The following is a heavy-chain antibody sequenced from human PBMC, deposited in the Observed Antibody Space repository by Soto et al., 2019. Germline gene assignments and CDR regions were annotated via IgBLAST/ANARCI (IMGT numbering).Heavy chain of an antibody. CDR1: GFIFSSYA. J-gene: IGHJ5*02. Sequence: EVQLLESGGGLVQPGGSLRLSCAASGFIFSSYAMGWVRQAPGKGLEWVSIISGSGITTYSADSVKGRFTISRDNSKKTLFLQMNSLRAEDTAVYYCAKSTTVVTDWLDPWGQGTLVTVSS. CDR2: ISGSGITT. D-gene: IGHD2-15*01. CDR3: AKSTTVVTDWLDP. V-gene: IGHV3-23*01.